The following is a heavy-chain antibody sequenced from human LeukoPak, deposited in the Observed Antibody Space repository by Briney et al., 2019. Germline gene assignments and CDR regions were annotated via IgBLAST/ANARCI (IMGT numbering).Heavy chain of an antibody. CDR1: GFTFSSYA. V-gene: IGHV3-30*04. Sequence: GGSLRLSCAASGFTFSSYAMHWVRQAPGKGLEWVAVISYDGSNKYYADSVKGRFTISRDNSKNTLYLQMNSLRSEDTAVYYCARVRTESDYYYYYMDVWGKGTTVTISS. CDR2: ISYDGSNK. CDR3: ARVRTESDYYYYYMDV. J-gene: IGHJ6*03.